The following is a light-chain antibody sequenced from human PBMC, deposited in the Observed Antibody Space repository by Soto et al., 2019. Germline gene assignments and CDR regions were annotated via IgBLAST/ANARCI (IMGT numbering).Light chain of an antibody. Sequence: EIVLTQSPGTLSLSPGERATLSCRASQSVSYNLAWYQQKPGQAPRLLINAASTRATGIPAKFSGSGSGTDFTLTISSLEPEDFAVYYCHQRQYWPPITFGQGTRLEIK. J-gene: IGKJ5*01. CDR1: QSVSYN. CDR2: AAS. CDR3: HQRQYWPPIT. V-gene: IGKV3-11*01.